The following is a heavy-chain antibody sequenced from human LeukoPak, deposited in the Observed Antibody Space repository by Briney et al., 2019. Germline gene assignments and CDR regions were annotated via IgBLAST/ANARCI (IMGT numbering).Heavy chain of an antibody. D-gene: IGHD2-15*01. V-gene: IGHV1-2*02. CDR1: GYTFTGYY. CDR3: ARVPAVDCSVRSCLRY. J-gene: IGHJ4*02. Sequence: ASVKVSCKASGYTFTGYYMHWVRQAPGQGLEWMGWINPNSGGTNYAQKFQGRVTMTRDTSISTAYMEMSRLRSDDTAVYYCARVPAVDCSVRSCLRYWGQGTPVIVSS. CDR2: INPNSGGT.